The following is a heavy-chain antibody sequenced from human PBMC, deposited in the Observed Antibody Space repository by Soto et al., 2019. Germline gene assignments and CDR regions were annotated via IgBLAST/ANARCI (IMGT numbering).Heavy chain of an antibody. CDR3: ARQVYGDYHGPDP. CDR2: IYYSGST. Sequence: SETLSLTCTVSGGSISSSSYYWGWIRQPPGKGLEWIGSIYYSGSTYYNPSLKSRVTISVDTSKNQFSLKLSSVTAADTAVYYCARQVYGDYHGPDPWGPGTLVTVSS. V-gene: IGHV4-39*01. D-gene: IGHD4-17*01. J-gene: IGHJ5*02. CDR1: GGSISSSSYY.